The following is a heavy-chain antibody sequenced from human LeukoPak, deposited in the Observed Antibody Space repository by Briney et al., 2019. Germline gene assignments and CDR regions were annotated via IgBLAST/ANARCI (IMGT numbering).Heavy chain of an antibody. D-gene: IGHD6-19*01. CDR1: GFTFSSYV. CDR2: LSGGGGST. V-gene: IGHV3-23*01. CDR3: AKGSSSGRPYYFDY. Sequence: GGSLRLSCAASGFTFSSYVMSWVRQAPGKGLEWVSALSGGGGSTYYVDSVKGRFTTSRDNSKNTLYLQMNSLRAEDTAVYYCAKGSSSGRPYYFDYWGQGALVTVSS. J-gene: IGHJ4*02.